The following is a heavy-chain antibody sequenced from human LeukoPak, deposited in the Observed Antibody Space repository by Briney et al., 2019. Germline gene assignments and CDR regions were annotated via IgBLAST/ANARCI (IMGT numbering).Heavy chain of an antibody. J-gene: IGHJ4*02. CDR1: GLTLSSSY. CDR2: IYGGGST. Sequence: GGSLRLSCAASGLTLSSSYPNCVRQAPGKGLEWVSVIYGGGSTQYADSVKGRFTISRDNSKNTLYLQMKSLRAEDTAVYYCAGGYSYHDYWGQGTLVTVSS. CDR3: AGGYSYHDY. V-gene: IGHV3-66*01. D-gene: IGHD5-18*01.